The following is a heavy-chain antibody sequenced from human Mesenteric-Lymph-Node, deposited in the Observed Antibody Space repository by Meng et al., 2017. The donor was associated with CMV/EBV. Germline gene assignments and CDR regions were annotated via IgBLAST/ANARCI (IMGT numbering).Heavy chain of an antibody. CDR2: ISGSGGST. Sequence: SLRLSCAASGFTFSSYAMSWVRQAPGKGLEWVSAISGSGGSTYYADSVKGRFTISRDNSKNTIYLQMNSLRVEDTAIYYCARGFYPDYWGQEPWSPSPQ. D-gene: IGHD3-16*02. CDR1: GFTFSSYA. J-gene: IGHJ4*01. CDR3: ARGFYPDY. V-gene: IGHV3-23*01.